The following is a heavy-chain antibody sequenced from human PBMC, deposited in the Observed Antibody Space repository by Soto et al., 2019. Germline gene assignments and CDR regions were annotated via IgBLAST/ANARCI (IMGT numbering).Heavy chain of an antibody. J-gene: IGHJ4*02. D-gene: IGHD1-7*01. CDR3: ARGGGTTSY. V-gene: IGHV3-7*01. CDR2: IKQDGSEK. Sequence: PGGSLRLSCAASGFTFSSSWMSWVRQAPGKGLEWVANIKQDGSEKYYVDSVKGRFTISRDNAKNSLYLQMNSLRAEDTAVYYCARGGGTTSYWGQGTLVTVSS. CDR1: GFTFSSSW.